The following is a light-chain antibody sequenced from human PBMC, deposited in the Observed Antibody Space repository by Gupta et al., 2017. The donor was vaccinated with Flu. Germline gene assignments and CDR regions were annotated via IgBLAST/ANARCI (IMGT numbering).Light chain of an antibody. CDR1: QSISSY. Sequence: DIEMTQSPSSLSASVGDRVTITCRASQSISSYLNWYQQKPGKAPKLLIYAASSLHGAVPSRFSGSGSGTDYTLTIRSLQPEDVATYYCQQSHTSPRTFGQGTKVEIK. CDR3: QQSHTSPRT. CDR2: AAS. V-gene: IGKV1-39*01. J-gene: IGKJ1*01.